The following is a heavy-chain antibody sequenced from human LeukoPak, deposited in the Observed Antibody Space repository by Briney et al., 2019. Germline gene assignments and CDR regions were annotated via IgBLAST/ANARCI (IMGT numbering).Heavy chain of an antibody. D-gene: IGHD2-15*01. J-gene: IGHJ6*03. CDR2: ISAYNGNT. V-gene: IGHV1-18*01. Sequence: GVSVKVSCKASGYTFTSYGISWVRQAPGQGLEWMGWISAYNGNTNYAQKLQGRVTMTTDTSTSTAYMELRSLRSDDTAVYYCARVGYCSGGSCYSYYYYMDVWGKGTTVTISS. CDR1: GYTFTSYG. CDR3: ARVGYCSGGSCYSYYYYMDV.